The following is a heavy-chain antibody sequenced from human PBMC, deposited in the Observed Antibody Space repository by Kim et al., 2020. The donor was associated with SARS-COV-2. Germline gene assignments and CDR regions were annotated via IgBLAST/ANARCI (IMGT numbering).Heavy chain of an antibody. CDR1: GGSISSSSYY. CDR3: ARLGMIEAFDI. Sequence: SETLSLTCTVSGGSISSSSYYWGWIRQPPGKGLEWIGSIYYSGSTYYNPSLKSRVTISVDTSKNQFSLKLSSVTAADTAVYYCARLGMIEAFDIWGQGTMVTVSS. D-gene: IGHD1-26*01. V-gene: IGHV4-39*01. CDR2: IYYSGST. J-gene: IGHJ3*02.